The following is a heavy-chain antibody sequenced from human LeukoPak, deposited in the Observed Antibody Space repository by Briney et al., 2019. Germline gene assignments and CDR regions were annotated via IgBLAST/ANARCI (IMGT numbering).Heavy chain of an antibody. CDR3: ACRGRITIFGVVITRPANWFDP. CDR2: INLSGST. V-gene: IGHV4-34*01. CDR1: GGSFRGYY. Sequence: PSETLSLTCAVYGGSFRGYYWSWSCDPPGKGLECSWEINLSGSTHDNPSLTSRVTISVDTSRRQFSLTLSSVTAADTAVYYCACRGRITIFGVVITRPANWFDPWGQGTLVTVSS. J-gene: IGHJ5*02. D-gene: IGHD3-3*01.